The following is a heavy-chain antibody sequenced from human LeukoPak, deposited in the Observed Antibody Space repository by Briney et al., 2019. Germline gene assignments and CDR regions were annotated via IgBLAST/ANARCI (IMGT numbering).Heavy chain of an antibody. D-gene: IGHD3-10*01. CDR3: ARDYYGSGSGIDY. V-gene: IGHV3-30-3*01. CDR2: ISYDGSNK. Sequence: PGGSLRLSCAASGFTFSSYAMHWVRQAPGKGREWVAVISYDGSNKYYADSVKGRFTISRDNSKNTLYLQMNSLRAEDTAVYYCARDYYGSGSGIDYWGQGTLVTVSS. J-gene: IGHJ4*02. CDR1: GFTFSSYA.